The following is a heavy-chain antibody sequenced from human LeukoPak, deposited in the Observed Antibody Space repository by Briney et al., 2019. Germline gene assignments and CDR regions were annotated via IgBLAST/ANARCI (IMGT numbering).Heavy chain of an antibody. Sequence: PGGSLRLSCAASGFTFSSYSMNWVRQAPGKGLEWVSSISSSSSYIYYADSVKGRFTISRDNAKNPLYLQMNSLRAEDTAVYYCARVDYDSSGYYLNFDYWGQGTLVTVSS. CDR3: ARVDYDSSGYYLNFDY. D-gene: IGHD3-22*01. CDR1: GFTFSSYS. V-gene: IGHV3-21*01. CDR2: ISSSSSYI. J-gene: IGHJ4*02.